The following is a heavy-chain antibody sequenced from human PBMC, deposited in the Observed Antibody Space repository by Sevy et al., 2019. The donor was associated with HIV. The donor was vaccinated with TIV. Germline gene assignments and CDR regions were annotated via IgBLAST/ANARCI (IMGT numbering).Heavy chain of an antibody. CDR3: ARDCSSTTCLWGLDF. CDR2: IKKEGTEK. V-gene: IGHV3-7*03. D-gene: IGHD2-2*01. CDR1: GFTFSNYW. Sequence: GGSLRLSCAASGFTFSNYWMSWVRQAPGKGLEWVATIKKEGTEKYYVDSVRGRFTMSRDKAKNSLYLQMNSLRVEDTALYYCARDCSSTTCLWGLDFWGQGTTVTVSS. J-gene: IGHJ6*02.